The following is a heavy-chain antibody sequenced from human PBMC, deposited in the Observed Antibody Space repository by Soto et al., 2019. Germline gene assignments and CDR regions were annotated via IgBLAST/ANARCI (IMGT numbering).Heavy chain of an antibody. CDR3: ARDREYSGYEIRLDY. CDR1: GGTFSSYT. V-gene: IGHV1-69*04. CDR2: IIPILGIA. Sequence: SVKVSCKASGGTFSSYTISWVRQAPGQGLEWMGRIIPILGIANYAQKSQGRVTITADKSTSTAYMELSSLRSEDTAVYYCARDREYSGYEIRLDYWGQGTLVTVSS. D-gene: IGHD5-12*01. J-gene: IGHJ4*02.